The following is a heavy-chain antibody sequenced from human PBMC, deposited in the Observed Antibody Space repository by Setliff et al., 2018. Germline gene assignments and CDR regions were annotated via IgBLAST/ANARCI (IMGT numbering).Heavy chain of an antibody. Sequence: ASVKVSCKASGYTFTSHYMHWVRQAPGQGLEWMGRINPNSGGTNYTQNFQGRVTMTSDTSISTAYMEVSRLTSDDTAVYFCARDQGYRGYGNFDFWGQGALVTVSS. V-gene: IGHV1-2*06. CDR3: ARDQGYRGYGNFDF. D-gene: IGHD5-12*01. CDR2: INPNSGGT. CDR1: GYTFTSHY. J-gene: IGHJ4*02.